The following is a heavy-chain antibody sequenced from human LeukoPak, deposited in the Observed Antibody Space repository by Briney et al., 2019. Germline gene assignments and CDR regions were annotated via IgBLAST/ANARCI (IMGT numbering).Heavy chain of an antibody. CDR2: IKHDGSDE. D-gene: IGHD3-16*02. Sequence: GGSLRLSCAASGFSFSSYWMSWVRQAPGKGLEWVANIKHDGSDENYVDSVKGRFTISRDNSKNALYLQMNSLRAEDTAVYYCARDQGYYDYAWGSFRSRWFDYWGQGTLVTVSS. CDR3: ARDQGYYDYAWGSFRSRWFDY. V-gene: IGHV3-7*01. CDR1: GFSFSSYW. J-gene: IGHJ4*02.